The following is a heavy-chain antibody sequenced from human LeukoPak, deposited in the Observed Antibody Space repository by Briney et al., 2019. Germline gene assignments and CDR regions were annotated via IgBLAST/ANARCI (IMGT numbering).Heavy chain of an antibody. CDR2: IYTSGGT. J-gene: IGHJ4*02. CDR3: ARLTRLSTSPDRYYLDY. CDR1: GDSISSYY. V-gene: IGHV4-4*09. D-gene: IGHD6-6*01. Sequence: SETLSLTCTVSGDSISSYYWSWIRQPPGKGLEWIGYIYTSGGTNYISSLKGRVTISIDTSKNQFSLKLSSVTAADSAVYYCARLTRLSTSPDRYYLDYWGQGTLVTVSS.